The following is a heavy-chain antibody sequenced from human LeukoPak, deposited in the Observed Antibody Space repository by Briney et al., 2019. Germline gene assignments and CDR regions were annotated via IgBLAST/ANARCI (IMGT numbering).Heavy chain of an antibody. J-gene: IGHJ4*02. CDR3: AREHKLALDY. CDR2: ISSSSSTI. V-gene: IGHV3-48*04. D-gene: IGHD6-13*01. Sequence: GGSLRLSCAASGFTFSSYAMNWVRQALGKGLEWVSYISSSSSTIYYADSVKGRFTISRDNAKNSLYLQMNSLRAEDTAVYYCAREHKLALDYWGQGTLVTVSS. CDR1: GFTFSSYA.